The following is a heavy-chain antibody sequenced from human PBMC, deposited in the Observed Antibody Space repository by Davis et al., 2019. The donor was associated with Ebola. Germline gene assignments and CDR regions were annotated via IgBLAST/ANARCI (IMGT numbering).Heavy chain of an antibody. CDR3: ARAAGYSGGHVDY. V-gene: IGHV3-11*04. D-gene: IGHD6-19*01. CDR1: GISFIDSY. CDR2: ISGRGRSI. Sequence: GGSLRLSCEASGISFIDSYVSWIRQAPGKRLEWVSYISGRGRSIYYADAVKGRFTISRDDAKNSVFLQMNRLRVDDTAVYYCARAAGYSGGHVDYWGQGTLVTVSS. J-gene: IGHJ4*02.